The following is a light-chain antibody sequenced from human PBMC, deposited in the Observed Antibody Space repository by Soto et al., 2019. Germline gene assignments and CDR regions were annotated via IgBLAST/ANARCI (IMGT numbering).Light chain of an antibody. CDR3: QQYNSYWT. CDR1: QSISSW. J-gene: IGKJ1*01. V-gene: IGKV1-5*01. Sequence: DIQITQSDSTRPASIGVTATITCRASQSISSWLAWYQQKPGKAPKLLIYDASSLESGVPSRFSGSGSGTEFTLTISSLQPDDFATYYCQQYNSYWTFGQGTKVDIK. CDR2: DAS.